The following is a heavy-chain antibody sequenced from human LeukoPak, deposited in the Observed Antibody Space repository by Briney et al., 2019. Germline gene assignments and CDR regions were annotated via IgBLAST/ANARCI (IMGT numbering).Heavy chain of an antibody. CDR3: ARRYYDSSGYYSLDY. J-gene: IGHJ4*02. CDR2: ISGSGGAT. V-gene: IGHV3-23*01. D-gene: IGHD3-22*01. CDR1: GFTFTIYY. Sequence: GGSLRLSCAASGFTFTIYYMTWVRQAPGKGLEWVSAISGSGGATYYADSVKGRFTISRDNSKNTLHLQMNSLRAEDTAVYYCARRYYDSSGYYSLDYWGQGTLVTVSS.